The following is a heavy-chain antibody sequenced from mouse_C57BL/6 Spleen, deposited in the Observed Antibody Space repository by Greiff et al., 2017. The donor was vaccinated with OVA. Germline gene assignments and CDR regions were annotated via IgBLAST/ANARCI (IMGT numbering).Heavy chain of an antibody. J-gene: IGHJ4*01. CDR2: INPSTGGT. V-gene: IGHV1-42*01. CDR3: ARPHYYGSRDYAMDY. Sequence: EVQLQQSGPELVKPGASVKISCKASGYSFTGYYMNWVKQSPEKSLEWIGEINPSTGGTTYNQKFKAKATLTVDKSSSTAYMQLKSLTSEDSAVYYCARPHYYGSRDYAMDYWGQGTSVTVSS. CDR1: GYSFTGYY. D-gene: IGHD1-1*01.